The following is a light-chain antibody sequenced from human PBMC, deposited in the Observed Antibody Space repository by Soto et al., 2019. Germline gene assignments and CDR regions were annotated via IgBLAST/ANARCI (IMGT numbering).Light chain of an antibody. Sequence: QSVLTQPPSVSAAPGQQVTISCSGSSSNLGNNYVSWYQQLPGTAPKLLIYDNNQRPSGIPDRFSGSKSGTSATLGITGLQTGDEADYYCGTWDSSLSAVVFGGWTKLTVL. CDR1: SSNLGNNY. CDR3: GTWDSSLSAVV. CDR2: DNN. V-gene: IGLV1-51*01. J-gene: IGLJ2*01.